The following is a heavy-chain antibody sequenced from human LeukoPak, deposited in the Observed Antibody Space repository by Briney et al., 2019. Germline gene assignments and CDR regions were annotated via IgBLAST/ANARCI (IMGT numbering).Heavy chain of an antibody. CDR1: IFTFRDRF. CDR2: ISSSGSDT. V-gene: IGHV3-11*04. CDR3: ATAPTEDGDGSSPGY. J-gene: IGHJ4*02. Sequence: PGGSLRLSCAASIFTFRDRFMSWIRQPPGKGLEWVSYISSSGSDTYYSDSVKGRFTVSRDNAQNSLFLQMNSQRAEDTAVYHCATAPTEDGDGSSPGYWGQGTLVTVSS. D-gene: IGHD2-21*01.